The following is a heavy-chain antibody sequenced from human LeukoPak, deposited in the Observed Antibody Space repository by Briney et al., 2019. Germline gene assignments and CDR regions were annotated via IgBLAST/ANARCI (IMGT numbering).Heavy chain of an antibody. CDR1: GFTFSNYW. CDR3: ARDLVGGSYSSLLDY. CDR2: INTDESRT. Sequence: GGSLRLSCAASGFTFSNYWMHWVRQVPGKGLVWVSRINTDESRTNYADSVEGRFTISRDNAKNTLYLQMNSLRAEDTAVYYCARDLVGGSYSSLLDYWGQGTLVTVSS. V-gene: IGHV3-74*01. D-gene: IGHD1-26*01. J-gene: IGHJ4*02.